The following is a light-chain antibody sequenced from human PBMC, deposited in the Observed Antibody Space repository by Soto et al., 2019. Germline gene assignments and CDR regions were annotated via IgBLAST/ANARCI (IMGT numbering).Light chain of an antibody. CDR2: DVS. CDR1: SSDVGAYNY. J-gene: IGLJ1*01. CDR3: SSYTSSSTYV. Sequence: QSVLTQPASVSGSPGQSITISCTGTSSDVGAYNYVSWFRQYPGKAPKLMIYDVSHRPSGVSNRFSGSKSVNTASLTISGLQAEDEADYYCSSYTSSSTYVFGTGTKVTVL. V-gene: IGLV2-14*01.